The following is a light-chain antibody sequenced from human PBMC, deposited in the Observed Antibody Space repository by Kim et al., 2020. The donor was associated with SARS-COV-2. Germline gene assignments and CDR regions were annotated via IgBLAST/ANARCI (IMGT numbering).Light chain of an antibody. CDR2: WAS. CDR3: QQYYSVPFT. Sequence: ATVNCKFSQSVLHRSKTRDQLAWYQQKPGQTPKVLIYWASTREAGVTDRFSGSGSGTDFTLTISSLQAEDVAVYYCQQYYSVPFTFGGGTRVEIK. J-gene: IGKJ4*01. V-gene: IGKV4-1*01. CDR1: QSVLHRSKTRDQ.